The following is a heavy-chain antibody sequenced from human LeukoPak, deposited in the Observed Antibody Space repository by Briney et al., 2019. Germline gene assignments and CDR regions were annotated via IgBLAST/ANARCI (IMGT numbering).Heavy chain of an antibody. D-gene: IGHD5-18*01. CDR2: INHSGST. Sequence: PSETLSLTCAVYGGSFSGYYWSWIRQPPGKGLEWIGEINHSGSTNYNPSLKSRVTISVDTSKNQFSLKLSSVTAADTAVYYCARDLRGYSYGYRDYWGQGTLVTVSS. J-gene: IGHJ4*02. V-gene: IGHV4-34*01. CDR3: ARDLRGYSYGYRDY. CDR1: GGSFSGYY.